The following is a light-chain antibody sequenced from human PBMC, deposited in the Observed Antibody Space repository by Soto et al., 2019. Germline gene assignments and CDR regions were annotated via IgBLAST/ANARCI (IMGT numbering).Light chain of an antibody. J-gene: IGLJ2*01. CDR1: SRDVGTYNY. V-gene: IGLV2-14*01. CDR2: DVT. CDR3: SSYTISTTVV. Sequence: QSVLTQPASVSGSPGQSITISCTGTSRDVGTYNYVSWYQQHPGKAPKLIIYDVTNRPSGVSSRFSGYKSGNTASLTISGLQAEDEADYYCSSYTISTTVVFGGGTKLTVL.